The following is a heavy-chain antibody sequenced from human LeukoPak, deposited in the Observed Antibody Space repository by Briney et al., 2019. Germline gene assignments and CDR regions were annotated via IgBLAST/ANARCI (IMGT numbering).Heavy chain of an antibody. CDR1: GGSISSYY. CDR3: ARRGADDYGDYCFDY. D-gene: IGHD4-17*01. CDR2: IFYRGST. J-gene: IGHJ4*02. V-gene: IGHV4-59*08. Sequence: PAETLSLTCTVSGGSISSYYWSWIRQPPGKGLEWIGNIFYRGSTNYNPSLKSRVTISIDTSKNHFSLKLSSVTAADTAVYYCARRGADDYGDYCFDYWGQGTLVTVSS.